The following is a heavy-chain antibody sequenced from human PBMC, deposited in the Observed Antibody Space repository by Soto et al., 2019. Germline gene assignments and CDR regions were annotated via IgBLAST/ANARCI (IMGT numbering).Heavy chain of an antibody. J-gene: IGHJ2*01. Sequence: QVTLKESGPVLVKPTETLTLTCTVSGFSLRNTRMGVSWIRQSPGKALEWLAHIFSNDAKSYSPSLKSRLAISREPSKSQVVLTMTNVAPVDTATYYCARSLYVDYVHWYFDLWGRGTLVTVSS. V-gene: IGHV2-26*01. CDR3: ARSLYVDYVHWYFDL. D-gene: IGHD4-17*01. CDR2: IFSNDAK. CDR1: GFSLRNTRMG.